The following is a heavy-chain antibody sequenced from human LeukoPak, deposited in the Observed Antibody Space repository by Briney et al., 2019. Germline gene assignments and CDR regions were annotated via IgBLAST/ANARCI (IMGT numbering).Heavy chain of an antibody. D-gene: IGHD4-17*01. Sequence: GGSLRLSCAASGFTFNNYAMSWVRQAPGKGLEWVSSISGGGETTYYADSTKGRFTISRDNSQNTLYLQMNSLRAEDTAVYYCARDYADYVGYFFFDYWGQGTLVTVSS. CDR3: ARDYADYVGYFFFDY. J-gene: IGHJ4*02. V-gene: IGHV3-23*01. CDR1: GFTFNNYA. CDR2: ISGGGETT.